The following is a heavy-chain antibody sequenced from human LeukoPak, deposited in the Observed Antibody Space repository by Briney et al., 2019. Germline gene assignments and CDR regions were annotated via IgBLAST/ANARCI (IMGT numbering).Heavy chain of an antibody. V-gene: IGHV3-48*03. J-gene: IGHJ5*02. Sequence: GGSLRLSCAASGFDLHTYGMNWVRQAPGKGLEWIADITISGHTKNYADSVKGRFTISRDSARTSLYLQMNSLRVEDTGVYFCARGDPHADLWGQGTLVTVSS. CDR1: GFDLHTYG. CDR3: ARGDPHADL. CDR2: ITISGHTK.